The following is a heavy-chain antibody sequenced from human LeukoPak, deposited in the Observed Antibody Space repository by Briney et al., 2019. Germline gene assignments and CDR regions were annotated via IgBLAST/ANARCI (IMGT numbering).Heavy chain of an antibody. V-gene: IGHV4-59*01. J-gene: IGHJ6*02. CDR1: GGSISSYY. D-gene: IGHD6-19*01. CDR3: ARTSSGSAYYYYGMDV. Sequence: SETLSLTCTVSGGSISSYYWSWIRQPPGKGLEWLGYIYYSGSTNYNPSLKSRVPISVDTSKNQFSLKLSSVTAADTAVYYCARTSSGSAYYYYGMDVWGQGTTVTVSS. CDR2: IYYSGST.